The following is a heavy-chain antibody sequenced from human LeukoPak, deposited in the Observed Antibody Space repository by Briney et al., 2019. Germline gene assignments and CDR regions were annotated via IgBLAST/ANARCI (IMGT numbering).Heavy chain of an antibody. V-gene: IGHV4-38-2*02. CDR3: ARVPTIPPLFDY. D-gene: IGHD3-3*01. J-gene: IGHJ4*02. CDR1: GYSISSGYY. Sequence: SETLSLTCTVSGYSISSGYYWGWIRQPPGKGLEWIGSIYHSGSTYCNPSLKSRVTISVDTSKNQFSLKLSSVTAADTAVYYCARVPTIPPLFDYWGQGTLVTVSS. CDR2: IYHSGST.